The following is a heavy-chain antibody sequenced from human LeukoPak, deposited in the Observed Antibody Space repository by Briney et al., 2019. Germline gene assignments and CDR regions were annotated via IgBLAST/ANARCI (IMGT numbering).Heavy chain of an antibody. CDR1: GGSISSNY. CDR3: ARTYCSSTSCRNGYYYMDV. V-gene: IGHV4-4*07. Sequence: SETLSLTCTVSGGSISSNYWSWIRQPAGKGLEWIGRIYTSGSTNYNPSLKSRVTMSVDTSKNQFSLKLSSVTAADTAVYYCARTYCSSTSCRNGYYYMDVWGKGTTVTVSS. D-gene: IGHD2-2*01. CDR2: IYTSGST. J-gene: IGHJ6*03.